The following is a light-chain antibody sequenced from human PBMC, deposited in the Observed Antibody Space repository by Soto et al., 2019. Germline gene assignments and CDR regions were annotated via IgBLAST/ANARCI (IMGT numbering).Light chain of an antibody. Sequence: DIELTQSPATLSVSVGDRVTISCRASQSISGTLAWYQQKSGQPPRLLIYEASSLATGVPARFSGSGSGTEFTLTISSLQSEDFASYYCQQYTSPPRTFGQGTKVDIK. J-gene: IGKJ1*01. CDR3: QQYTSPPRT. V-gene: IGKV1-5*03. CDR2: EAS. CDR1: QSISGT.